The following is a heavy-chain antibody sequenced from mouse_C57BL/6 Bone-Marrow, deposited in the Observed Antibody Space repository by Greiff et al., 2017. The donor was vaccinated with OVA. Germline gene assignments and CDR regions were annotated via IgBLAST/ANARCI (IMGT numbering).Heavy chain of an antibody. CDR3: ANDYDRFAY. CDR1: GYTFTSYW. CDR2: IDPSDSYT. V-gene: IGHV1-59*01. Sequence: VQLQQPGAELVRPGTSVKLSCKASGYTFTSYWMHWVKQRPGQGLEWIGVIDPSDSYTNYNQKFKGKATLTVDTSSSTAYMQLSSLTSEDSAVYYCANDYDRFAYWGQGTLVTVSA. D-gene: IGHD2-4*01. J-gene: IGHJ3*01.